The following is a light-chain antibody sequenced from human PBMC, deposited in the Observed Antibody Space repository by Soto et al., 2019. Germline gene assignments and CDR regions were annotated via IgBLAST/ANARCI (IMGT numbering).Light chain of an antibody. CDR2: EVN. CDR3: SSYTSSSTLYV. Sequence: QSVLTQPASVSGSPGQSITISCTGASSDFGGYTYVSWYQQHPGKAPKLMIYEVNNRPSGVSNRFSGSKSGNTASLTISGLQAEDEADYYCSSYTSSSTLYVFGTGTKVTVL. CDR1: SSDFGGYTY. J-gene: IGLJ1*01. V-gene: IGLV2-14*01.